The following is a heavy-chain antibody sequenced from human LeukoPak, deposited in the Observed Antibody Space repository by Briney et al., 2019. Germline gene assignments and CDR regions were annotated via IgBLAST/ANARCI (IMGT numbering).Heavy chain of an antibody. J-gene: IGHJ4*02. CDR2: IKQDGSEK. V-gene: IGHV3-7*01. D-gene: IGHD1-26*01. Sequence: GGSLRLSCAASGFTFSSYWMSWVRQAPGKGLEWVANIKQDGSEKYYVDSVKGRFIISRDNAKNSLYLQMNSLRAEDTAVYYCARAKWELRVLLGYWGQGALVTVSS. CDR1: GFTFSSYW. CDR3: ARAKWELRVLLGY.